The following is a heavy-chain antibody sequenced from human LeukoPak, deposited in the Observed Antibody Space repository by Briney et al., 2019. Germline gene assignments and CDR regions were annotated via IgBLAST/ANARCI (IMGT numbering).Heavy chain of an antibody. CDR3: AREDTGGLDY. Sequence: SETLSLSCSVSGGSISSSSHYWDWIRQPPGEGLEWIGSIYYSGSTYYNPSLKSRVTISVDTSKNQFSLKLISVTAADTAVYYCAREDTGGLDYWGQGILVTVSP. V-gene: IGHV4-39*07. J-gene: IGHJ4*02. CDR1: GGSISSSSHY. D-gene: IGHD2-8*02. CDR2: IYYSGST.